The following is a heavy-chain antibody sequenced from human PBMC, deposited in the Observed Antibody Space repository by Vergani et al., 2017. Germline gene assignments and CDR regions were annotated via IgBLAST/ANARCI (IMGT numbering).Heavy chain of an antibody. D-gene: IGHD6-6*01. CDR2: IYTSEST. CDR1: GGSISPYY. J-gene: IGHJ4*02. Sequence: QVQLQESGPGLVKPSETLSLTCNVSGGSISPYYWSWIRQPAGKGLEWIGRIYTSESTNYNPSLKSRVTMSVDTSKNQFSLKLSSVTAADTAVYYCAREYSSSVGFLAYWGQGTLVTVSS. V-gene: IGHV4-4*07. CDR3: AREYSSSVGFLAY.